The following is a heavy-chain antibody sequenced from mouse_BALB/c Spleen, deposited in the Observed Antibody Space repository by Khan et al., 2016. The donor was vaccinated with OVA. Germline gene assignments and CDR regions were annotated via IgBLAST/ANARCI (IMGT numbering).Heavy chain of an antibody. CDR3: AIDSEDYAMDY. CDR2: IWGDGST. Sequence: QVQLKESGPGLVAPSQSLSITCTVSGFSLTGYGVNWVRKPPGKGLEWLGMIWGDGSTDDNSALKSRLSNSKENSKSQVFFRLNSLQTDDTARYYCAIDSEDYAMDYWGQGTSVTFSS. CDR1: GFSLTGYG. J-gene: IGHJ4*01. V-gene: IGHV2-6-7*01.